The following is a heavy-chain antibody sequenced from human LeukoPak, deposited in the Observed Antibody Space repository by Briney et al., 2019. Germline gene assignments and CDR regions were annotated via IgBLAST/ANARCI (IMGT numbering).Heavy chain of an antibody. D-gene: IGHD6-19*01. J-gene: IGHJ4*02. CDR3: ARELPSSSGWYGQVFDY. V-gene: IGHV1-2*02. Sequence: ASVKVSCKASGYTFTGYCMHWVRQAPGQGLEWMGWINPNSGGTNYAQKFQGRVTMTRDTSISTAYMELSRLRSDDTAVYYCARELPSSSGWYGQVFDYWGQGTLVTVSS. CDR2: INPNSGGT. CDR1: GYTFTGYC.